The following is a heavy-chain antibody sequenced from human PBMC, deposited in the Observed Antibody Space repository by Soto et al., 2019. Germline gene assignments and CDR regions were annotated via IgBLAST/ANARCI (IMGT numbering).Heavy chain of an antibody. CDR2: FDPEDGET. Sequence: ASVKVSCKVSGYTLTELSMHWVRQAPGKGLEWMGGFDPEDGETIYAQKFQGRVTMTEDASTDTAYMELSSLRSEDTAVYYCATYDYDSSGYYSSFDYWGQGTLVTVSS. J-gene: IGHJ4*02. V-gene: IGHV1-24*01. CDR3: ATYDYDSSGYYSSFDY. CDR1: GYTLTELS. D-gene: IGHD3-22*01.